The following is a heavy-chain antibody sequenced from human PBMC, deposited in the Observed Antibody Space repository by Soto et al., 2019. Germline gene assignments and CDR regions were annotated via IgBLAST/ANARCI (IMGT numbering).Heavy chain of an antibody. CDR1: GFTFRSYA. CDR2: ISYDGSNK. Sequence: LRLSCAASGFTFRSYAIHWVRQAPGKGLEWVAIISYDGSNKFYTDSVKGRFTISRDNSNNTLYLQMNRLRSEDTAVYYCARDGRTGTTLPHGGLDQWGQGTLVTVSS. CDR3: ARDGRTGTTLPHGGLDQ. D-gene: IGHD3-10*01. V-gene: IGHV3-30-3*01. J-gene: IGHJ4*02.